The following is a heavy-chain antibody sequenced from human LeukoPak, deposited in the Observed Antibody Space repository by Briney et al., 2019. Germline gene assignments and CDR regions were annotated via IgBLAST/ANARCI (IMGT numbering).Heavy chain of an antibody. CDR3: ARSDRAVGPAFDI. Sequence: QTLSLTCAISGDSFSSNSAAWNWLRQSPSRGLEWLGRTYYRSKWYNDYAVSVKSRITINPDTSKNQFSLHLNSVTPEDTAVYYCARSDRAVGPAFDIWGQGTMVTVSS. D-gene: IGHD1-14*01. CDR2: TYYRSKWYN. J-gene: IGHJ3*02. CDR1: GDSFSSNSAA. V-gene: IGHV6-1*01.